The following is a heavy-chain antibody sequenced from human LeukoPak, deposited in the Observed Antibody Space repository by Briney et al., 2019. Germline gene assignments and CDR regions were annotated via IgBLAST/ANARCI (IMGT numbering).Heavy chain of an antibody. CDR1: GGSTNSYY. D-gene: IGHD5-12*01. CDR3: ARTVSGYYFNA. CDR2: VAYSGST. V-gene: IGHV4-59*01. J-gene: IGHJ5*02. Sequence: SETLSLTCTVSGGSTNSYYWSWIRQSPGKGLEWIGYVAYSGSTNYNPSHKSRVTISLDTSKNRFSLKLSSVTAADTAVYYCARTVSGYYFNAWGPGTLVTVSS.